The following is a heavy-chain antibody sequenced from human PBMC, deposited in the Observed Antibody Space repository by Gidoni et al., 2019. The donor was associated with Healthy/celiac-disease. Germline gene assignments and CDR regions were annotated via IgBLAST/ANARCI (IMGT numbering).Heavy chain of an antibody. CDR3: ARHGTYSSSWSDYYYYGMDV. J-gene: IGHJ6*02. Sequence: QLQLQESGPGLVKPSETLSLTCTVSGGSISSSSYSWGWIRQPPGKGLEWIGSIYYSGSTYYNPSLKSRVTISVDTSKNQFSLKLSSVTAADTAVYYCARHGTYSSSWSDYYYYGMDVWGQGTTVTVSS. CDR1: GGSISSSSYS. CDR2: IYYSGST. V-gene: IGHV4-39*01. D-gene: IGHD6-13*01.